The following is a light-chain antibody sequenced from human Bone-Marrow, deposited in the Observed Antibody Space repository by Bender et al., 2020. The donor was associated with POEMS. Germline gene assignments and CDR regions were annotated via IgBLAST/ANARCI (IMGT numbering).Light chain of an antibody. Sequence: QSALTQPASVSGSPGQSITISCTGTSSDVGGYNYVSWYQQHPGKAPKLMIYDVSNRPSGVSNRFSGSKSGNTASLTISGLQAEDEAAYYCSSYRSSSLSHVFGTGTKVTVL. CDR2: DVS. J-gene: IGLJ1*01. CDR3: SSYRSSSLSHV. CDR1: SSDVGGYNY. V-gene: IGLV2-14*01.